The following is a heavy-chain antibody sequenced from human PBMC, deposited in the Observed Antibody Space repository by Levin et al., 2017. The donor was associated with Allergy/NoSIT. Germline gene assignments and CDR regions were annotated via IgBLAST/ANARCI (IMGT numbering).Heavy chain of an antibody. CDR2: ISWNSGSI. CDR3: AKDNGIAVAGGYFDY. CDR1: GFTFDDYA. V-gene: IGHV3-9*01. Sequence: SLKISCAASGFTFDDYAMHWVRQAPGKGLEWVSGISWNSGSIGYADSVKGRFTISRDNAKNSLYLQMNSLRAEDTALYYCAKDNGIAVAGGYFDYWGQGTLVTVSS. D-gene: IGHD6-19*01. J-gene: IGHJ4*02.